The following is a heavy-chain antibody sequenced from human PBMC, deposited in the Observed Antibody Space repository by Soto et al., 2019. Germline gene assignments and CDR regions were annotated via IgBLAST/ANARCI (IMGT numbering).Heavy chain of an antibody. D-gene: IGHD6-13*01. CDR3: ARDTSGLVPHQ. CDR1: GFTFSSSW. CDR2: IKHDGSEK. V-gene: IGHV3-7*01. J-gene: IGHJ4*02. Sequence: GGSLRLSCAASGFTFSSSWMSWVRQAPGKGLEWVANIKHDGSEKYFVESVKGRFTISRDNAENSLYLQMNSLRAEDTAVYYCARDTSGLVPHQWGQGTLVTVSS.